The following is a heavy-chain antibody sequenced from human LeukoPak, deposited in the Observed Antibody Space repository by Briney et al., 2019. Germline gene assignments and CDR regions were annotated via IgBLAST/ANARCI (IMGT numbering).Heavy chain of an antibody. V-gene: IGHV3-30*03. J-gene: IGHJ4*02. CDR3: ARDRMDYGDMDY. CDR2: ISYDGSNK. Sequence: GRSLRLSCAASGFTFSSYGMHWVRRAPGKGLEWVAVISYDGSNKYYADSVKGRFTISRDNSKNTLYLQMNSLRAEDTAVYYCARDRMDYGDMDYWGQGTLVTVSS. CDR1: GFTFSSYG. D-gene: IGHD4-17*01.